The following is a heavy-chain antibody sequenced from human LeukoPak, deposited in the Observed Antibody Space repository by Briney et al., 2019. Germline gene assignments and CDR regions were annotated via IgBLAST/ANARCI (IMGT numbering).Heavy chain of an antibody. CDR2: IDPSDSYT. CDR1: GYSFTSYW. D-gene: IGHD6-19*01. Sequence: GESLKISCKGSGYSFTSYWISWVRQMPGKGLEWMGRIDPSDSYTNYSPSFQGHVTISADKSISTAYLQWSSLKASDTAMYYWPRRAPYSRGLYGDWFAPGGKEPRVPVS. CDR3: PRRAPYSRGLYGDWFAP. J-gene: IGHJ5*02. V-gene: IGHV5-10-1*01.